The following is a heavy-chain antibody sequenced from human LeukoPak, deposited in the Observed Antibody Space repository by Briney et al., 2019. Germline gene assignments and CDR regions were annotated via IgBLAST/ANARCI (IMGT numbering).Heavy chain of an antibody. V-gene: IGHV3-21*04. J-gene: IGHJ4*02. CDR3: AKDSASYGRFDY. Sequence: GGSLRLSCAASGFPFSRYAMNWVRQAPGRGLEWVSSITSSSSYLYYADSVKGRFTISRDDSKNTLYLQMNSLRAEDTAVYFCAKDSASYGRFDYWGQGTLVTVSS. CDR1: GFPFSRYA. CDR2: ITSSSSYL. D-gene: IGHD5-18*01.